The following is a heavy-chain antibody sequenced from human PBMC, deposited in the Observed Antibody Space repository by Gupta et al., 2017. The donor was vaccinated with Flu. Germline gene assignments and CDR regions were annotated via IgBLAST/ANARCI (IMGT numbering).Heavy chain of an antibody. CDR3: ARAFMAGRYYGSGSGIDV. V-gene: IGHV3-21*01. Sequence: EVPLPDSGRGLVKSGGCVGLSCAASEFTLSSYSMKWVRRAPGKGLEWVSSISSSSSYIYYGESVKGRFTIYRSNAKSSLYLQINSLRAEDTAVYNCARAFMAGRYYGSGSGIDVWGQRTTVTVSS. J-gene: IGHJ6*02. D-gene: IGHD3-10*01. CDR2: ISSSSSYI. CDR1: EFTLSSYS.